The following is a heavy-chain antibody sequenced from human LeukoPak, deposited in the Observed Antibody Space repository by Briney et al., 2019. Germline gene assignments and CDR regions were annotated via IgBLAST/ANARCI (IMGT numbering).Heavy chain of an antibody. J-gene: IGHJ5*02. CDR2: IIPICDST. D-gene: IGHD1-14*01. CDR3: ATGRSPENYP. V-gene: IGHV1-69*06. Sequence: GSSMKVSCKVSGGTFNTYGIRWVRQAPGLGLEWMGRIIPICDSTNHAQRFQGRLTLTADKSTRTAYMELSSLTSEDTAVYYCATGRSPENYPWGQGTLVAVSS. CDR1: GGTFNTYG.